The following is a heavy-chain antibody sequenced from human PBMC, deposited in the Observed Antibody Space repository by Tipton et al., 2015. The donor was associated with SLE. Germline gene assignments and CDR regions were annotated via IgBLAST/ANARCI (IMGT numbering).Heavy chain of an antibody. Sequence: TLSLTCTVSGGSISNYYWSWIRQPAGKGLEWIGRIYTSGSTNYNPSLQSRVTMSVDTSKNQFSLKLSSGTAADTAVYYCARDHPVAGPFDYWGQGTLVTVSS. CDR2: IYTSGST. V-gene: IGHV4-4*07. CDR1: GGSISNYY. J-gene: IGHJ4*02. CDR3: ARDHPVAGPFDY. D-gene: IGHD6-19*01.